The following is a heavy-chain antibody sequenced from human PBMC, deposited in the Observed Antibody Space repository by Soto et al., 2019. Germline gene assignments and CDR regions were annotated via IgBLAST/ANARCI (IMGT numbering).Heavy chain of an antibody. CDR3: ARGYDYVWGSPSYGMDV. J-gene: IGHJ6*02. D-gene: IGHD3-16*01. V-gene: IGHV3-11*01. CDR1: GFTFSDYY. Sequence: SLRLSCAASGFTFSDYYMSWIRQAPGKGLEWVSYISSSGSTIYYADSVKGRFTISRDNAKNSLYLQMNSLRAEDTAVYYCARGYDYVWGSPSYGMDVWGQGTTVTVSS. CDR2: ISSSGSTI.